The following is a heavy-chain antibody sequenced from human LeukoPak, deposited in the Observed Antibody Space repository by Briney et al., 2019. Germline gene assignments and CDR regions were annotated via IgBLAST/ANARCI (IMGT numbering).Heavy chain of an antibody. V-gene: IGHV3-53*05. Sequence: GGSLRLSCAASGFTVSSNYMSWVRQAPGKGLEWVSVIYSGGSTYYADSVKGRFTISRDNSKNTLYLQMSSLRSEDTAVYYCARGSIRITMVRGVIRPYYYMDVWGKGTTVTVSS. CDR1: GFTVSSNY. J-gene: IGHJ6*03. D-gene: IGHD3-10*01. CDR2: IYSGGST. CDR3: ARGSIRITMVRGVIRPYYYMDV.